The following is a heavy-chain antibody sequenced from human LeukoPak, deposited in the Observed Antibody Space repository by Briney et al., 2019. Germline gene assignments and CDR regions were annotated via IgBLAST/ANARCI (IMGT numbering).Heavy chain of an antibody. V-gene: IGHV4-39*07. Sequence: SETLSLTCTVSGGSISSSCCSWGWIRQPPGKGLEWIGSAHYSGSTYYNPSLKSRVTISVDTSKNQFSLKLSSVTAADTAVYYCARLTGTYYYYYLDVWGKGTTVTVSS. CDR2: AHYSGST. CDR1: GGSISSSCCS. J-gene: IGHJ6*03. CDR3: ARLTGTYYYYYLDV. D-gene: IGHD1-14*01.